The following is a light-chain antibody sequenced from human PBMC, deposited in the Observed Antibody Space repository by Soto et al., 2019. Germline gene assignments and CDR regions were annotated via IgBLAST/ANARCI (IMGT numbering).Light chain of an antibody. CDR3: QQYHGYPFT. Sequence: DIQMTQSPSTLSASVGDRVIITCRASQTITTWLAWYQQRPGQAPKLLIYDAATLESGVPSRFSGSGSATDFTLTITSLQPADFATYYCQQYHGYPFTFGPGTKVDFK. J-gene: IGKJ3*01. CDR1: QTITTW. CDR2: DAA. V-gene: IGKV1-5*01.